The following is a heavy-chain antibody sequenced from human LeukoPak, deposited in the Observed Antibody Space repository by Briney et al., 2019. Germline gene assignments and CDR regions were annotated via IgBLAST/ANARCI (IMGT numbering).Heavy chain of an antibody. J-gene: IGHJ4*02. Sequence: PGGSLRLSCAASGFTFSDYWMTWFRQAPGKGLEWVAAIKVDGSDRYYVDSVKGRFAISRDNAKNSLSLQMDSLRDEDTAVYYCARGSGWCGYWGQGTLVAVSS. D-gene: IGHD6-19*01. V-gene: IGHV3-7*05. CDR3: ARGSGWCGY. CDR2: IKVDGSDR. CDR1: GFTFSDYW.